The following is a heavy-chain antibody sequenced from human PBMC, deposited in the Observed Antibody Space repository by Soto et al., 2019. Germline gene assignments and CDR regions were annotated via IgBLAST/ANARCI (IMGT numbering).Heavy chain of an antibody. CDR3: ARDKSPYSSGGKNRYFDY. CDR1: GFTFSSYA. Sequence: QAQLVESGGGVVQPGRSLRLSCAASGFTFSSYAMHWVRQAPGKGLEWVAVMSYDGSNKYYADSVKGRFTISRDNSKKTLLLQMNSLRAEDTAVYYWARDKSPYSSGGKNRYFDYWGQGTLVTVSS. J-gene: IGHJ4*02. CDR2: MSYDGSNK. D-gene: IGHD6-19*01. V-gene: IGHV3-30-3*01.